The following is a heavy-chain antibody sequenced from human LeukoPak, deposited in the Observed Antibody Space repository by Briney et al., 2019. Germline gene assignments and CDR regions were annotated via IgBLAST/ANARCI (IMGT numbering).Heavy chain of an antibody. CDR3: AXTPRWESGYDWFGY. CDR2: ISGSGGSK. V-gene: IGHV3-23*01. D-gene: IGHD5-12*01. J-gene: IGHJ4*02. CDR1: GFTFSSYA. Sequence: GGSLRLSCAGSGFTFSSYAMSWVRQAPGKGLEWVSGISGSGGSKYYADSVKGRLTISRDNSKNTLYLQMNSLRAEDTAVYYCAXTPRWESGYDWFGYWGQGTLVSVTS.